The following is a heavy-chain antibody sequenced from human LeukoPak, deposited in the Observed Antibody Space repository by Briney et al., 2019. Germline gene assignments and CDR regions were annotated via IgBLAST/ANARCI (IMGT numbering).Heavy chain of an antibody. CDR2: TSDRGDYT. D-gene: IGHD1-26*01. V-gene: IGHV3-23*01. Sequence: GGSLRLSCAASGFTFASYSMSWVRQAPGKGLEWVSGTSDRGDYTYYADSVKGRFTISRDNSKNTLYLQMNSLRAEDTALYFCAKKAQYNGNYPLDYWGQGTLVTVSS. CDR1: GFTFASYS. CDR3: AKKAQYNGNYPLDY. J-gene: IGHJ4*02.